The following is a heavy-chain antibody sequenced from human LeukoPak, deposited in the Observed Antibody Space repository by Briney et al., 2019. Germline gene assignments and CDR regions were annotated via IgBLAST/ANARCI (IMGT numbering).Heavy chain of an antibody. Sequence: GASVKVSCKASGYTFTGYYMHWGRQAPGQGLEWMGWINPNSGGTNYAQKFQGRVTMSRDTSISTAYMELSRLRSDDTAVYYCARDLGSQLELNDYWGQGTLVTVSS. CDR1: GYTFTGYY. V-gene: IGHV1-2*02. CDR3: ARDLGSQLELNDY. D-gene: IGHD1-7*01. J-gene: IGHJ4*02. CDR2: INPNSGGT.